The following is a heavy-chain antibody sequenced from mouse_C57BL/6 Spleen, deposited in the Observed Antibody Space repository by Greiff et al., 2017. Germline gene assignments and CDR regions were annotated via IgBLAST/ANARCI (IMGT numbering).Heavy chain of an antibody. CDR2: IDPSDSYT. J-gene: IGHJ2*01. Sequence: QVQLQQPGAELVKPGASVKLSCKASGYTFTSYWMQWVKQRPGQGLEWIGEIDPSDSYTNYNQKFKGKATLTVDTSSSTAYMQLSSLTSEDSAVXYCARRSYDYFDYWGQGTTLTVSS. CDR3: ARRSYDYFDY. D-gene: IGHD2-3*01. CDR1: GYTFTSYW. V-gene: IGHV1-50*01.